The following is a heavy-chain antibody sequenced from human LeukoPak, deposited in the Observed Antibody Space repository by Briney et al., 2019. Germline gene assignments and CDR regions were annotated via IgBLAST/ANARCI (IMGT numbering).Heavy chain of an antibody. Sequence: GGSLRLSCAASGFTFSSYGMHWVRQAPGKGLEWVAVISYDGSNKYYADSVKGRFTISRDNSKNTLYLQMNSLRAEDTAVYYCAKGYLEMATMSFFDYWGQGTLVTVSS. CDR1: GFTFSSYG. J-gene: IGHJ4*02. CDR3: AKGYLEMATMSFFDY. CDR2: ISYDGSNK. D-gene: IGHD5-24*01. V-gene: IGHV3-30*18.